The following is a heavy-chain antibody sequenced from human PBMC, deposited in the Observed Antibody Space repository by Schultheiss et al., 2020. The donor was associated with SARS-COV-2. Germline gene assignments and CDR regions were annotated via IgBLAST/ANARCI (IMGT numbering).Heavy chain of an antibody. Sequence: GGSLRLSCAASGFTFSSYGMHWVRQAPGKGLEWVAVISYDGSNKYYADSVKGRFTISRDNSKNTLYLQMNSLRAEDTAVYYCAKDWVGGYCSSTSCYYYGMDVWGQGTTVTVSS. J-gene: IGHJ6*02. CDR2: ISYDGSNK. D-gene: IGHD2-2*01. V-gene: IGHV3-30*18. CDR3: AKDWVGGYCSSTSCYYYGMDV. CDR1: GFTFSSYG.